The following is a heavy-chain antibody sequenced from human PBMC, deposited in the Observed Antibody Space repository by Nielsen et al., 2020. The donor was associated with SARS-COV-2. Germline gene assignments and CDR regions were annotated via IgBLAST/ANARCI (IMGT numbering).Heavy chain of an antibody. D-gene: IGHD5-18*01. V-gene: IGHV4-31*03. J-gene: IGHJ4*02. CDR2: IYYSGST. Sequence: SETLPLTCTVSGGSISSGGYYWSWIRQHPGKGLEWIGYIYYSGSTYYNPSLKSRVTISVDTSKNQFSLKLSSVTAADTAVYYCARGGFGYSYGRDRAYYFDYWGQGTLVTVSS. CDR1: GGSISSGGYY. CDR3: ARGGFGYSYGRDRAYYFDY.